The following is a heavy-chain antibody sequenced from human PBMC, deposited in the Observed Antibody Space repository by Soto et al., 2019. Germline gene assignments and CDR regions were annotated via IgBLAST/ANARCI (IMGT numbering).Heavy chain of an antibody. Sequence: GSLRLSCAASGFTFGGYWMSWVRQAPGKGLEWLATIKFDASEKKYVDSVKGRFTMSRDNAKNSLYLQMDSLRAEDTAVYYWATAGRVWYYYCDYWGQGTKVTLSS. CDR1: GFTFGGYW. D-gene: IGHD3-16*01. CDR3: ATAGRVWYYYCDY. CDR2: IKFDASEK. J-gene: IGHJ4*02. V-gene: IGHV3-7*03.